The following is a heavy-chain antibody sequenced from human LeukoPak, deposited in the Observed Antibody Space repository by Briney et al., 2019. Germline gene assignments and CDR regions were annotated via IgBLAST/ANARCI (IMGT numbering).Heavy chain of an antibody. CDR1: GYTFTSYA. CDR2: INTNTGNP. CDR3: ASGYYDSSGYSDAFDI. J-gene: IGHJ3*02. Sequence: RASVKVSCKASGYTFTSYAMNWVRQAPGQGLEWMGWINTNTGNPTYAQGFTGRFVFSLDTSVSTAYLQISSLKAEDTAVYYCASGYYDSSGYSDAFDIWGQGTMVTVSS. D-gene: IGHD3-22*01. V-gene: IGHV7-4-1*02.